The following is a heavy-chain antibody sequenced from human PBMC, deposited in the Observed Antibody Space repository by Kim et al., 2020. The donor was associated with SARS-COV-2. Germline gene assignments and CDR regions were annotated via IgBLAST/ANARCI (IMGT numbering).Heavy chain of an antibody. D-gene: IGHD3-22*01. J-gene: IGHJ4*02. CDR3: ARHLFSGYYFDS. V-gene: IGHV4-39*01. Sequence: YTPSLNVRVTISVETSKNLFSLKLSSVTAADTAVYYCARHLFSGYYFDSWGQGTLVTVSS.